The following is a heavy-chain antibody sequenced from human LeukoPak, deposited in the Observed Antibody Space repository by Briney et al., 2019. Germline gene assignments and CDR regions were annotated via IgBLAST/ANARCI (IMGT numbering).Heavy chain of an antibody. CDR1: GGSISSSSYY. CDR2: IYYSGST. Sequence: SETLSLTCTVSGGSISSSSYYWGWIRQPPGKGLEWIGSIYYSGSTYYNPSLKSRVTISVDTSKNQFSLKLSSVTAADTAVYYCARAHYDSSGYQGTFDYWGQGTLVTVSS. J-gene: IGHJ4*02. CDR3: ARAHYDSSGYQGTFDY. D-gene: IGHD3-22*01. V-gene: IGHV4-39*07.